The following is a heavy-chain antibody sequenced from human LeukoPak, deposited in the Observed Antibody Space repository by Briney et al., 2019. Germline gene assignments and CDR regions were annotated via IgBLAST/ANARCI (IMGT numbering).Heavy chain of an antibody. J-gene: IGHJ4*02. CDR3: AKWGDYDVLTGYYVSDY. Sequence: GGSLRLSCAASGFTFSDYAMSWVRQAPGKGLEWVSAITGSGGNTYYADSVKGRFTISRDNSKNTVFLQMNSLRAEDAAVYYCAKWGDYDVLTGYYVSDYWGQATLVTV. D-gene: IGHD3-9*01. CDR2: ITGSGGNT. CDR1: GFTFSDYA. V-gene: IGHV3-23*01.